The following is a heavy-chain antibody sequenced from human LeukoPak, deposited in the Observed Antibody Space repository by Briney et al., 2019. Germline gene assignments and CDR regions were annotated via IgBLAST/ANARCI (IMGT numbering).Heavy chain of an antibody. V-gene: IGHV4-4*02. D-gene: IGHD3-3*01. Sequence: SGTLSLTCAVSGGSISSSNWWIWVRQSPEKGLEWIGEIYHDGSTNYNPSLKSRVTISVDTSKNQFSLKLSSVTAADTAVYYCARTMKGDFWSGYSYYYYYYMDVWGKGITVTVSS. J-gene: IGHJ6*03. CDR2: IYHDGST. CDR1: GGSISSSNW. CDR3: ARTMKGDFWSGYSYYYYYYMDV.